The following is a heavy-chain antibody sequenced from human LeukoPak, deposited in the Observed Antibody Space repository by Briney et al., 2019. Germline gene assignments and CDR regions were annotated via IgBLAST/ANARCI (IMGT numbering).Heavy chain of an antibody. Sequence: GGSLRLSCVGSGFSFSTYDMGWVRQTPGKGLEWVSAISTTGGYTEDADSVKGRFTISRDNSQNTLFLQMHSLRAEDTAVYYCAKKPATIRFPFDIWGQGTLVTVSP. CDR2: ISTTGGYT. CDR1: GFSFSTYD. V-gene: IGHV3-23*01. D-gene: IGHD5-24*01. CDR3: AKKPATIRFPFDI. J-gene: IGHJ4*02.